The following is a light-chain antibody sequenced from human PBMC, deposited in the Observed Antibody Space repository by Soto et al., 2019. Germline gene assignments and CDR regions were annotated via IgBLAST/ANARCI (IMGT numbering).Light chain of an antibody. CDR1: QSVSSIY. Sequence: EIVLTQSPGTLSLSPGDRATLSCRASQSVSSIYFAWYQQKPGQAPRLLIFGTSTRATGIPDRFSGSGSGTDFTLTISRLEPEDFAVYYCQQYGSSPRTFGQGTKVDIK. V-gene: IGKV3-20*01. CDR3: QQYGSSPRT. J-gene: IGKJ1*01. CDR2: GTS.